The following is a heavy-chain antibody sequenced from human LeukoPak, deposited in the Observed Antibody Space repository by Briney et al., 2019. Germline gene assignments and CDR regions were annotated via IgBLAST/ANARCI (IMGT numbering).Heavy chain of an antibody. CDR3: GRNSIAVAGTSWFDP. CDR1: GGSISTRSYY. CDR2: MFYSGNT. J-gene: IGHJ5*02. D-gene: IGHD6-13*01. V-gene: IGHV4-39*01. Sequence: SETLSLTCIVSGGSISTRSYYWGWIRQPPGQGPEWIGSMFYSGNTYYNPSPRTRVTISVDTSKNQFSLKLSSVTAADTAVYYCGRNSIAVAGTSWFDPWGQGTLVTVSS.